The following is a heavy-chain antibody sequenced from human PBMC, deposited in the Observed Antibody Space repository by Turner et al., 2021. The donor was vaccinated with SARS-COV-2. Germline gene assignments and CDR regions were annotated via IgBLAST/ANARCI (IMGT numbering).Heavy chain of an antibody. CDR1: VFTLSRYG. CDR3: ARDHYYDSSGYTLDAFDV. D-gene: IGHD3-22*01. Sequence: QVQLVESGGGVVQPGRSLRLSCAASVFTLSRYGMHWVRQAPGKGLEWVAVIWYDGSNKYYADSVKGRFTISRDNSKNTPYLQMNSLRAEDTAVYYCARDHYYDSSGYTLDAFDVWGQGTMVTISS. V-gene: IGHV3-33*01. J-gene: IGHJ3*01. CDR2: IWYDGSNK.